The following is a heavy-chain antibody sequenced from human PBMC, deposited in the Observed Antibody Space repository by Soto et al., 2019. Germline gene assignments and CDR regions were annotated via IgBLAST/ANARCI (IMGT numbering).Heavy chain of an antibody. Sequence: QAQLVQSGGEVKKPGASVKVSCRASGYTFTSYGYAWVRQAPGQGLECRGWISAYNGDTNYAQKFQDRVTLTTDTSTTTRHKELWKLGSDDTAVYYCVRSGAYCTSITCLFDSFWGLGTLVTVSS. J-gene: IGHJ1*01. CDR1: GYTFTSYG. D-gene: IGHD2-8*01. CDR3: VRSGAYCTSITCLFDSF. V-gene: IGHV1-18*01. CDR2: ISAYNGDT.